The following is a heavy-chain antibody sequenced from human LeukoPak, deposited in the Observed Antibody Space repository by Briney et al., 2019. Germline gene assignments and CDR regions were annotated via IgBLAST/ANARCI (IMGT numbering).Heavy chain of an antibody. CDR2: INHSGST. CDR1: GGSFSGYY. D-gene: IGHD4-17*01. CDR3: ARSYGDYALGWFDP. J-gene: IGHJ5*02. Sequence: PSETLSLTCAVYGGSFSGYYWGWIRQPPGKGLEWIGEINHSGSTNYNPSLKSRVTISVDTSKNQFSLKLSSVTAADTAVYYCARSYGDYALGWFDPWGQGTLVTVSS. V-gene: IGHV4-34*01.